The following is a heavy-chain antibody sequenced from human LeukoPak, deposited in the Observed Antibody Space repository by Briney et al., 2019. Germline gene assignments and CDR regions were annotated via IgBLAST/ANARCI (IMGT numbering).Heavy chain of an antibody. CDR3: ARLPGYYDSSGGGY. Sequence: SGTLSLTCAVSGGSISSSNWWSWVRQPPGKGLEWIGEIYHSGSTNYNPSLKSRVTISVDTSKNQFSLKLSSVTAADTAVYYCARLPGYYDSSGGGYWGQGTLVTVSS. V-gene: IGHV4-4*02. D-gene: IGHD3-22*01. CDR1: GGSISSSNW. J-gene: IGHJ4*02. CDR2: IYHSGST.